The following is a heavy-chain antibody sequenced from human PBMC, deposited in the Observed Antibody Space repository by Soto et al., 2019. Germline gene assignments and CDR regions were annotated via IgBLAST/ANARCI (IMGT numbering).Heavy chain of an antibody. Sequence: PGGSLRLSCAASGFTFSSYAMSWVRQAPGKGLEWVSAISGSGGSTYYADSVKGRFTISRDNSKNTLYLQMNSLRAEDTAVYYCAKEVVLFGRLGELNPLDYWGQGTLVTVSS. D-gene: IGHD3-16*01. J-gene: IGHJ4*02. V-gene: IGHV3-23*01. CDR3: AKEVVLFGRLGELNPLDY. CDR1: GFTFSSYA. CDR2: ISGSGGST.